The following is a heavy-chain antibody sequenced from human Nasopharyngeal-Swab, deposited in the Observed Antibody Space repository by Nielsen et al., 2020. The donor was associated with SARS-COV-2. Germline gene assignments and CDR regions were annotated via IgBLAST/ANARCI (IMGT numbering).Heavy chain of an antibody. CDR2: IYRGGDT. Sequence: GESLKIYCAASGLTISSIYMSWVRQAPGKGLEWVSVIYRGGDTYYADYVKGRFTISRDISKKTLYLQMNRLRAEDTALYYCSMNDFWSGYQDSFDVWGQVTMVTVSS. D-gene: IGHD3-3*01. CDR1: GLTISSIY. J-gene: IGHJ3*01. V-gene: IGHV3-66*01. CDR3: SMNDFWSGYQDSFDV.